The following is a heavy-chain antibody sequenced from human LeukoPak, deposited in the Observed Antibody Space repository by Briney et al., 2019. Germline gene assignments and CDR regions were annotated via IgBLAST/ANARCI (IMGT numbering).Heavy chain of an antibody. CDR3: ATVTEGENYHYTANL. CDR2: INSDGSST. V-gene: IGHV3-74*01. D-gene: IGHD3-16*02. CDR1: GFTFSSYC. J-gene: IGHJ4*02. Sequence: QAGGSLRLSCAASGFTFSSYCMHWVRQAPGKGLVWVSRINSDGSSTNYADSVKGRFTISRDNAKNTLYLQMNSLRAEDTAVYYCATVTEGENYHYTANLWGQGTLVIVS.